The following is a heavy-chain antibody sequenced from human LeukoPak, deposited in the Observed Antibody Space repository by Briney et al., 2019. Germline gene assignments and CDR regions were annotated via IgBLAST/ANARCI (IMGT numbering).Heavy chain of an antibody. D-gene: IGHD4-23*01. Sequence: RSGRSLRLSCAASGFTFSSYAMHWVRQAPAKGLEWVAVISYDGNNKFYADSVPGRFTISRDNSKNTLYLQMNSLRAEDTAVYYCARYVGGGNSGGFDYWGQGTLVIVSS. CDR1: GFTFSSYA. CDR2: ISYDGNNK. CDR3: ARYVGGGNSGGFDY. J-gene: IGHJ4*02. V-gene: IGHV3-30-3*01.